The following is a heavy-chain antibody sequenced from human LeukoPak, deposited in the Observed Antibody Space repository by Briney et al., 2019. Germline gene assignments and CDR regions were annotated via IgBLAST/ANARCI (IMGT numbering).Heavy chain of an antibody. CDR2: IWYDGSNK. D-gene: IGHD6-6*01. Sequence: GRSLRLSCAASGFTFSSYGMHWVRQAPGKGLEWVAVIWYDGSNKYYADSVKGRFTISRDNSKNTLYLQMNSLRAEGTAVYYCTRSGEVSSIAARPQYYYYYYGMDVWGQGTTVTVSS. J-gene: IGHJ6*02. V-gene: IGHV3-33*01. CDR3: TRSGEVSSIAARPQYYYYYYGMDV. CDR1: GFTFSSYG.